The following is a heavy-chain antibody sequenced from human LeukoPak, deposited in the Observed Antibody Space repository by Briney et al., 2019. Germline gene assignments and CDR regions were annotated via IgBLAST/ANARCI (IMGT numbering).Heavy chain of an antibody. CDR2: INHSGST. J-gene: IGHJ4*02. D-gene: IGHD3-9*01. CDR1: GGSFSGYY. Sequence: SETLSLTCAVYGGSFSGYYWSWIRQPPGKGLEWIGEINHSGSTNYNPSLKSRVTISVDTSKNQFSLKLSSVTVADTAVYYCARHGKGILTGYRTFDYWGQGTLVTVSS. V-gene: IGHV4-34*01. CDR3: ARHGKGILTGYRTFDY.